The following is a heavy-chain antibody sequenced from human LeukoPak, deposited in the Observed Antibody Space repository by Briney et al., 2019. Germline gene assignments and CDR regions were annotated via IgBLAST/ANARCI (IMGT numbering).Heavy chain of an antibody. V-gene: IGHV4-4*08. J-gene: IGHJ3*02. CDR1: GGPIAGYH. CDR2: IYSSETT. Sequence: SETLSLTCTVSGGPIAGYHWSWIRQPPGKGLEWIGYIYSSETTEYKPSLKSRVTISADTSKNQFSLKLTSVAAADTAIYYCARRNDFDIWGQGTMVTVSS. CDR3: ARRNDFDI.